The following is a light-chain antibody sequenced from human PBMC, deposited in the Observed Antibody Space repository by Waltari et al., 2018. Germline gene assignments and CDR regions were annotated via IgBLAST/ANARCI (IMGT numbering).Light chain of an antibody. CDR2: WAS. Sequence: DIVMTQSPDSLAVSLGERATINCKSSPSVLYSSNNKNYLAWYQQKPGQPPKLLIYWASTRESGVPDRFSGSGSGTDFTLTIISLQAEDVAVYYCQQYYSTPRTFGQGTKVEIK. J-gene: IGKJ1*01. CDR3: QQYYSTPRT. CDR1: PSVLYSSNNKNY. V-gene: IGKV4-1*01.